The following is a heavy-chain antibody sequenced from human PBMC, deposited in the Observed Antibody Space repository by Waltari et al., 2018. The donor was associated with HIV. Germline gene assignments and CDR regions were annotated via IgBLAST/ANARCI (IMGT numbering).Heavy chain of an antibody. V-gene: IGHV3-64D*06. CDR3: VKGGVLRYSVGFDP. D-gene: IGHD3-9*01. CDR1: GFTFRRYA. Sequence: EVQLVESGGGLVSPGGSLRLSCSASGFTFRRYAMHWFRQAPGKGLEYVSAISSNGGSTYYADCVKGRFTISRDNSKNTLYLQMSSLRAEDTAVYYCVKGGVLRYSVGFDPWGQGTLVTVSS. CDR2: ISSNGGST. J-gene: IGHJ5*02.